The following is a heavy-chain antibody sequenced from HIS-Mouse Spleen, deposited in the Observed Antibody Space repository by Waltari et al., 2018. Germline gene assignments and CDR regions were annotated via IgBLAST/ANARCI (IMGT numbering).Heavy chain of an antibody. Sequence: QVQLQESGPGLVKPSETLSLTCTVSGYSISSGYYWGWIRQPPGKGLEWIGSIYHSGGTYYNPSLKSRVTISVDTSKNQFSLKLSSVTAADTAVYYCARVNSSFDYWGQGTLVTVSS. D-gene: IGHD6-13*01. CDR3: ARVNSSFDY. V-gene: IGHV4-38-2*02. CDR1: GYSISSGYY. J-gene: IGHJ4*02. CDR2: IYHSGGT.